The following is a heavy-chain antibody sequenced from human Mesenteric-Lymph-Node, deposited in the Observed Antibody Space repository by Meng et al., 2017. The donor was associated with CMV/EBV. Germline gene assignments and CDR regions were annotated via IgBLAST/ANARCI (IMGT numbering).Heavy chain of an antibody. V-gene: IGHV3-15*01. Sequence: SGFTFSNAWMSWVRQAPGRGLEWVGRVKSKTDGETTDYATPVKGRFTISRDDSKNTLYLQLNSLRTEDTGIYYCTTDLRWEEPYVDYWGQGTLVTVSS. J-gene: IGHJ4*02. CDR1: GFTFSNAW. CDR3: TTDLRWEEPYVDY. CDR2: VKSKTDGETT. D-gene: IGHD1-26*01.